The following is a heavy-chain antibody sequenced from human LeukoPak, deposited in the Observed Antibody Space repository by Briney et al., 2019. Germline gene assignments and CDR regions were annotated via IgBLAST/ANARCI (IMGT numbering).Heavy chain of an antibody. CDR2: ISGSGTNT. D-gene: IGHD4-17*01. CDR1: GFTFSSYA. V-gene: IGHV3-23*01. J-gene: IGHJ4*02. CDR3: ACLRGPSDY. Sequence: GGSLRLSCAASGFTFSSYAMSWVRQAPGKGLEWVSVISGSGTNTYYADSVKGRFTISRDNTKNSLYLQMDSLTADDTAVYFCACLRGPSDYWGQGTLVTVSS.